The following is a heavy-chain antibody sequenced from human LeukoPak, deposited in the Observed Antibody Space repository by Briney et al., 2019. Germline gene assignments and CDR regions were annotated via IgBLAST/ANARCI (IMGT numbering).Heavy chain of an antibody. CDR3: ARDRGNSAYGAWFDS. CDR1: GFTFSSYG. D-gene: IGHD5-12*01. J-gene: IGHJ5*01. Sequence: GGSLRLSCAASGFTFSSYGMHWVRQAPGKGLEWVAVIWYDGSNKYYADSVKGRFTISRDNAKNSLFLQMNSLRAEDTGIYYCARDRGNSAYGAWFDSWGQGTLVTVSS. CDR2: IWYDGSNK. V-gene: IGHV3-33*01.